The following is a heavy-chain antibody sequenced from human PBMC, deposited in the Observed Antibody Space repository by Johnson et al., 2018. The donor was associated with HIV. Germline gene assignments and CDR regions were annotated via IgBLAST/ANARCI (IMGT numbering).Heavy chain of an antibody. D-gene: IGHD3-16*01. V-gene: IGHV3-30*02. J-gene: IGHJ3*02. CDR1: GFTFSDYY. Sequence: QVQLVESGGGLVKPGGSLRLSCAASGFTFSDYYMSWIRQAPGKGLEWVAFIRYDGSNKYYADSVKGRFTISRDNSKNTLYLQMNSLRAEDTAVYYCAREGDGLRVSDDAFDIWGQGTMVTVSS. CDR2: IRYDGSNK. CDR3: AREGDGLRVSDDAFDI.